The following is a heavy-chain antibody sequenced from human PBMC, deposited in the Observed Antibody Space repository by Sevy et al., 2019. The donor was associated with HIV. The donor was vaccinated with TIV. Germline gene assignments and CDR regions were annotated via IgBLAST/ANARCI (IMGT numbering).Heavy chain of an antibody. V-gene: IGHV1-24*01. CDR2: FDPEDGET. CDR3: ASTRDYYDSSGYYFDY. D-gene: IGHD3-22*01. CDR1: GYTLTELS. J-gene: IGHJ4*02. Sequence: ASVKVSCKVSGYTLTELSIHWVRQAPGKGREWLVTFDPEDGETIYAQNFQGRVTMTEDTSTDTTYMELSSLRSEDTAVYYCASTRDYYDSSGYYFDYWGQGTLVTVSS.